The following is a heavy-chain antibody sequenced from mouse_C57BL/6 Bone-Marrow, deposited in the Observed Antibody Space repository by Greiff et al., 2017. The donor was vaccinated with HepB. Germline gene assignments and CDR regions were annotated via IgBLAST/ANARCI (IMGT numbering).Heavy chain of an antibody. CDR1: GFTFTDYY. Sequence: EVKVEESGGGLVQPGGSLSLSCAASGFTFTDYYMSWVRQPPGKALEWLGFIRNKANGYTTEYSASVKGRFTISRDNSQSILYLQMNALRAEDSATYYCASLYGNYGFAYWGQGTLVTVSA. CDR3: ASLYGNYGFAY. V-gene: IGHV7-3*01. CDR2: IRNKANGYTT. J-gene: IGHJ3*01. D-gene: IGHD2-1*01.